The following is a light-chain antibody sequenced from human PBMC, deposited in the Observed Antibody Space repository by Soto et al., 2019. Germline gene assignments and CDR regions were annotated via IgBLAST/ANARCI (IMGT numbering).Light chain of an antibody. CDR3: SSYTSINTLV. CDR1: SSDVGGYNY. V-gene: IGLV2-14*01. CDR2: DVS. Sequence: QSALTQPASVSGSPGQSITISCTGTSSDVGGYNYVAWYQQHPGKVPKLMIYDVSNRPSGVSNRFSGSKSGNTASLTISGLQAEDEADYYCSSYTSINTLVFGGGTKVTVL. J-gene: IGLJ2*01.